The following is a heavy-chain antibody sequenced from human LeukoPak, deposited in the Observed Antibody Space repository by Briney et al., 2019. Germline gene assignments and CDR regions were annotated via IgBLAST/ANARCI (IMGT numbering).Heavy chain of an antibody. V-gene: IGHV4-4*07. CDR3: ARANLAYCGGDCYFSFGPYFDY. CDR2: IYTSGST. D-gene: IGHD2-21*02. CDR1: GGSISSYY. J-gene: IGHJ4*02. Sequence: SETLSLTCTVSGGSISSYYWSWVRQPAGKGLEWIGRIYTSGSTNYNPSLKSRVTMSVDTSKNQFSLKLSSVTAADTAVYYCARANLAYCGGDCYFSFGPYFDYWGQGTLVTVSS.